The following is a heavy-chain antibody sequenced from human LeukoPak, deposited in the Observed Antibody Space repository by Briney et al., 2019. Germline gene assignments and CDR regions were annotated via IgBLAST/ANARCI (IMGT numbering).Heavy chain of an antibody. CDR2: IIPIFGTA. CDR3: ASTASVQPSFFDY. CDR1: GGTFSIYA. V-gene: IGHV1-69*01. D-gene: IGHD3-16*02. J-gene: IGHJ4*02. Sequence: GASVKVSFKASGGTFSIYAISWVRQAPGQGLEWMGGIIPIFGTANYAQKFQGRVTITADESTSTAYMELSSLRSEDTAVYYCASTASVQPSFFDYWGQGTLVTVSS.